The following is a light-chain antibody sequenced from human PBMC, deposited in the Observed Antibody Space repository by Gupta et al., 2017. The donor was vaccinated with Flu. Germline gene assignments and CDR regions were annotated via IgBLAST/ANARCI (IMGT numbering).Light chain of an antibody. CDR2: GNS. V-gene: IGLV1-40*01. CDR3: QSYDSSLSGSV. CDR1: ISNIGAGYD. Sequence: QSVLTQPPSLSGAPGQRVTMSCAGSISNIGAGYDVHWYQQLPGTAPKLLIYGNSNRPSGVPDRFSGSKSGTSASLAITGLQAEDEADYYCQSYDSSLSGSVFGGGTKLTGL. J-gene: IGLJ3*02.